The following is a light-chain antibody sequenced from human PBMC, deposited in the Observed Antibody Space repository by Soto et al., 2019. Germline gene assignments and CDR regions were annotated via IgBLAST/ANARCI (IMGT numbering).Light chain of an antibody. CDR1: SSDVGGYNS. Sequence: QSALTQPASVSGSPGQAFTISCTGTSSDVGGYNSVSWYQQHPGKAPKLMIYDVTNRLSGVSNRFSGSKSGTTASLTISGLQAEDEADYYCSSYTSNNTVVFGEGTQLTVL. J-gene: IGLJ2*01. CDR2: DVT. V-gene: IGLV2-14*01. CDR3: SSYTSNNTVV.